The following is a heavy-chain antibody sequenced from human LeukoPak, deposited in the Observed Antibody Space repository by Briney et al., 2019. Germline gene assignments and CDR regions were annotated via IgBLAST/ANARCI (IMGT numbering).Heavy chain of an antibody. Sequence: GGSLRLSCAASGFTFSSYGMSWVRQAPGKGLEWVSAISGSGGNTYYADSVKGRFTISRDNSKNTVYLQMNSLTTEDTAVYYCAKDRHYQSNVLDYWGQGTLVTVPS. CDR2: ISGSGGNT. CDR3: AKDRHYQSNVLDY. J-gene: IGHJ4*02. V-gene: IGHV3-23*01. D-gene: IGHD3-22*01. CDR1: GFTFSSYG.